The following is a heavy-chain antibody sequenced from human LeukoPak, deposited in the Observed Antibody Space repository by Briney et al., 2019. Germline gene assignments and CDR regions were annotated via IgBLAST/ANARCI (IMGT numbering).Heavy chain of an antibody. CDR1: GYTFTGYS. Sequence: GASVKVSCKASGYTFTGYSMHWVRQAPGQGLEWMGRIIPNSGGSNFAQNFQGRVTMTRDTSISTTYMELSSLRSDDTAVYYCARGSYSGYDIDYWGQGTLVIVSS. J-gene: IGHJ4*02. D-gene: IGHD5-12*01. CDR2: IIPNSGGS. V-gene: IGHV1-2*06. CDR3: ARGSYSGYDIDY.